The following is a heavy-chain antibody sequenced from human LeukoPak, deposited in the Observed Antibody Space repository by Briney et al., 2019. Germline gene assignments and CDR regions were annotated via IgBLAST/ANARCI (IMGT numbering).Heavy chain of an antibody. CDR3: ARHKLGYCSGGSCSFDY. V-gene: IGHV4-39*01. D-gene: IGHD2-15*01. CDR1: GGSISSSSYY. J-gene: IGHJ4*02. Sequence: SETLSLTCTVSGGSISSSSYYWGWIRQPPGKGLEWIGSIYYSGSTYYNPSLKSRVTISVDTSKNRFSLKLSSVTAADTAVYYCARHKLGYCSGGSCSFDYWGQGTLVTVSS. CDR2: IYYSGST.